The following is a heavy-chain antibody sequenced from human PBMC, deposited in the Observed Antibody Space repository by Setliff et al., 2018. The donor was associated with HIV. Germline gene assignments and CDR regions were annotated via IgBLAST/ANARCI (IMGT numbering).Heavy chain of an antibody. Sequence: PSETLSLTCTVSGGSISSYYWGWIRQPPGKRLEWIGSIYHSGSTYYNPSLKSRVTISVDTSKNYFSLKLTSVTAADTAVYYCASPFGAVAGTMDVWGTGTTVTVSS. CDR1: GGSISSYY. CDR2: IYHSGST. J-gene: IGHJ6*04. V-gene: IGHV4-39*02. D-gene: IGHD6-19*01. CDR3: ASPFGAVAGTMDV.